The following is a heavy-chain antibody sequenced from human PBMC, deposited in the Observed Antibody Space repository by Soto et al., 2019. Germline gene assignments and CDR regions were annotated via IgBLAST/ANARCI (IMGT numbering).Heavy chain of an antibody. J-gene: IGHJ4*02. CDR3: ARHSRVYDILTGSFDY. D-gene: IGHD3-9*01. Sequence: SETLSLTCTVSGGSVSSSSYFWAGLRQPPGKWLGWIGSIYYSGTTYYNPSLKSRVTISVDTSKNPFSLKLSSVTTADTAVYYCARHSRVYDILTGSFDYWGQGTLVSVS. CDR2: IYYSGTT. V-gene: IGHV4-39*01. CDR1: GGSVSSSSYF.